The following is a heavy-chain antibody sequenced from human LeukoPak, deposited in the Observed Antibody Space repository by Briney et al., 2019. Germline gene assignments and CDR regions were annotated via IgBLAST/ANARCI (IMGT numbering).Heavy chain of an antibody. D-gene: IGHD5-12*01. CDR3: ARCHPSVATGTWFDP. Sequence: GASVKVSCKASGYTFTGYYMHWVRQAPGQGLEWMGWINPNSGGTNYAQKFQGRVTMTRDTSISTAYMELSRLRSDDTAVYYCARCHPSVATGTWFDPWGQGTLVTVSS. CDR1: GYTFTGYY. J-gene: IGHJ5*02. V-gene: IGHV1-2*02. CDR2: INPNSGGT.